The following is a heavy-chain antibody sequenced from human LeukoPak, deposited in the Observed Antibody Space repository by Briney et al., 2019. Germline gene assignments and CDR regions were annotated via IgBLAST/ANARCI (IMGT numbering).Heavy chain of an antibody. CDR1: GYTFTSYG. Sequence: ASVKVSCKASGYTFTSYGISWVRQAPGQGLEWMGWISAYNGNTNYAQKLQGRVTKTTDTSTSTAYMELRSLRSDDTAVYYCARDHPYYYDSSGSGGYFDYWGQGTLVTVSS. D-gene: IGHD3-22*01. V-gene: IGHV1-18*01. CDR2: ISAYNGNT. CDR3: ARDHPYYYDSSGSGGYFDY. J-gene: IGHJ4*02.